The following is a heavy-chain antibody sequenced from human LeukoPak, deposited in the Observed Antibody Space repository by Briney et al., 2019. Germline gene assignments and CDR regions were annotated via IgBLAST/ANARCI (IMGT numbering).Heavy chain of an antibody. CDR1: GFTFSTYW. D-gene: IGHD3/OR15-3a*01. CDR2: IKSDGSDT. V-gene: IGHV3-74*01. J-gene: IGHJ4*02. Sequence: GGSLRLSCAASGFTFSTYWMHWVRQAPGEGLVWVSRIKSDGSDTSYADSVKGRFTISRGNAKNTLYLQMNSLRAEDTAVYYCARGFWTGVEYWGQGALVTVSS. CDR3: ARGFWTGVEY.